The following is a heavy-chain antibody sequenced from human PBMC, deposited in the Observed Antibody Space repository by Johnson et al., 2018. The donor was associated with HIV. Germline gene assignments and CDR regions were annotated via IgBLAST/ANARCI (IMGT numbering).Heavy chain of an antibody. CDR3: ARETYGGNSGAFDI. J-gene: IGHJ3*02. D-gene: IGHD4-23*01. Sequence: QVQLVESGGGVVQPGGSLRLSCAASGFTFRNYGIHWVRQAPGKGLEWVAVISYDGSNKYYVDSVKGRFTISRDNAKNSLYLQMNSLRAEDPAGYYCARETYGGNSGAFDIWGQGTMVTVSS. V-gene: IGHV3-30*03. CDR2: ISYDGSNK. CDR1: GFTFRNYG.